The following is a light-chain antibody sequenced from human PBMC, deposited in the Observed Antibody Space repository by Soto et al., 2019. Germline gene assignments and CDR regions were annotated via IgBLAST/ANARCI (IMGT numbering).Light chain of an antibody. CDR1: QSISSSY. CDR2: GAS. V-gene: IGKV3-20*01. J-gene: IGKJ2*01. Sequence: EIVLTQSPGTLSLSPGERATLSCRASQSISSSYLAWYQQKPGQAPRLLIYGASSRATSIPDRFSGSGSGTDFTLTSSRLEPEDCAVYYCQRYSSSALDTFGQGTKLEIK. CDR3: QRYSSSALDT.